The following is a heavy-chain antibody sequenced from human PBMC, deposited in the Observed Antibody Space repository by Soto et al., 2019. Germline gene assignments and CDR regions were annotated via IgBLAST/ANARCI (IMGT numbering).Heavy chain of an antibody. J-gene: IGHJ4*02. Sequence: PSETLSLTCTVSGGSISSYYWSWIRQPPGKGLEWIGYIYYSGSTNYNPSLKSRVTISVDTSKNQFSLKLSSVTAADTAVYYCARRGGDEKIKFFDYWGQGTLVTVSS. CDR1: GGSISSYY. D-gene: IGHD2-21*01. V-gene: IGHV4-59*08. CDR3: ARRGGDEKIKFFDY. CDR2: IYYSGST.